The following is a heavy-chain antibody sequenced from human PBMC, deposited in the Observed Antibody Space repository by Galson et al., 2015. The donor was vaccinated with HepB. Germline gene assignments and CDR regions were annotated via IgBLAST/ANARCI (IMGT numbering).Heavy chain of an antibody. J-gene: IGHJ4*02. V-gene: IGHV3-66*02. CDR1: GFTVSSTY. CDR2: LYGGADA. D-gene: IGHD3-16*01. CDR3: ARDGAEAGFHFDF. Sequence: SLRLSCAASGFTVSSTYMNWVRQAPGKGLEWVSVLYGGADAYYADTWKGRFTITRDDSKNVVYLQLDNLTPEDTALYYCARDGAEAGFHFDFWGQGTLVTVAS.